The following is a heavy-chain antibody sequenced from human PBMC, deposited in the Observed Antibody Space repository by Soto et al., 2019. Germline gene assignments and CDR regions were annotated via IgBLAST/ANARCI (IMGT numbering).Heavy chain of an antibody. CDR2: IYYSGST. V-gene: IGHV4-39*01. D-gene: IGHD4-17*01. Sequence: SGTLSLTCTVSGGSISSSSYYWGWIRQPPGKGLEWIGSIYYSGSTYYNPSLKSRVTISVDTSKNQFSLKLSSVTAADTAVYYCARPGLDRYGDPVHFDYWGQGTLVTVSS. J-gene: IGHJ4*02. CDR3: ARPGLDRYGDPVHFDY. CDR1: GGSISSSSYY.